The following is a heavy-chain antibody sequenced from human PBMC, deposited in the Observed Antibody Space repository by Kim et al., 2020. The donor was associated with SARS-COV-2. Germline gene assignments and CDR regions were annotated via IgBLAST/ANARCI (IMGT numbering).Heavy chain of an antibody. CDR3: AREGGRGSLARFDP. V-gene: IGHV1-46*01. D-gene: IGHD1-26*01. Sequence: AQKFQGRVTMTRDTSTSTVYMELSSLRSEDTAVYYCAREGGRGSLARFDPWGQGTLVTVSS. J-gene: IGHJ5*02.